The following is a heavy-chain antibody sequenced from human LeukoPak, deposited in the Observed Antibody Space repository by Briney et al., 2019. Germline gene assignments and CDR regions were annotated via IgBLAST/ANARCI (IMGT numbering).Heavy chain of an antibody. J-gene: IGHJ5*02. CDR3: ARGDGSGIP. Sequence: SQTLSLTCTVSGGSISSGDYYWSWIRQPPGKGPEWIGYIHHSGNTYYNPSLKSRVNISLDTSKNQFSLKLSSGTAADTAVYYCARGDGSGIPWGQGTLVTVSS. CDR1: GGSISSGDYY. V-gene: IGHV4-30-4*01. CDR2: IHHSGNT. D-gene: IGHD3-10*01.